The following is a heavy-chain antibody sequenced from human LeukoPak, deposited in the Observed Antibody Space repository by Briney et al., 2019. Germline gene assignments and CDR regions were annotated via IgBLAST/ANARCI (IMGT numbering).Heavy chain of an antibody. CDR3: ARGLSPGSPSAFDI. CDR2: INPNNDGT. D-gene: IGHD3-16*01. V-gene: IGHV1-2*02. J-gene: IGHJ3*02. CDR1: GYTFTGYY. Sequence: ASVKVSCKASGYTFTGYYMHWVRQAPGQGLEWMGWINPNNDGTNYEQKFQGRVTMTRDTSISTAYMELSRLRSDDTAVYYCARGLSPGSPSAFDIWGQGTMVTVSS.